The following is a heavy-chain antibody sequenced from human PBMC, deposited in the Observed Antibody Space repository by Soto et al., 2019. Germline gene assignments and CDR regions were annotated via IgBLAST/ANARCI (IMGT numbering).Heavy chain of an antibody. V-gene: IGHV4-30-4*01. Sequence: SETLSLTCTVSGGSVSSGDYYWSWIRQPPGKGLEWIGYIYYSGSTYYNPSLKSRVTISVDTSKNQFSLKLSSVTAADTAVYYCARGVVVTARTLTYYYYGMDVWGQGTTVTVSS. J-gene: IGHJ6*02. D-gene: IGHD2-21*02. CDR2: IYYSGST. CDR1: GGSVSSGDYY. CDR3: ARGVVVTARTLTYYYYGMDV.